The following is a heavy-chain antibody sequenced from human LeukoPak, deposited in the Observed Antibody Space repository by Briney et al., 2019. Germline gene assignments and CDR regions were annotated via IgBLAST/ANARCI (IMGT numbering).Heavy chain of an antibody. V-gene: IGHV4-59*01. J-gene: IGHJ5*02. CDR2: IYYSGST. Sequence: NPSETLSLTCTVSGGSISSYYWSWIRQPPGKGLEWIGYIYYSGSTNYNPSLKSRVTISVDTSKNQFSLKLSSVTAADTAVYYCARVRYYGSGSYYNWFSPWFDPWGQGTLVTVSS. CDR3: ARVRYYGSGSYYNWFSPWFDP. D-gene: IGHD3-10*01. CDR1: GGSISSYY.